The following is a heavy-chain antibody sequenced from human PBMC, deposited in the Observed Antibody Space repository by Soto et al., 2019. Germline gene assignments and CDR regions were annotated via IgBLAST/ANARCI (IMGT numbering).Heavy chain of an antibody. Sequence: QVQLQESGPGLVKPSETLSLTCTVSGGSISSYYWSWIRQPPGKGLEWIGYIYYSGSTNYNPSLKSRVTISVDTSKNQFSRKLSSVTAADTAVYYCAREGYSSSWALDYWGQGTLVTVSS. CDR2: IYYSGST. D-gene: IGHD6-13*01. CDR3: AREGYSSSWALDY. J-gene: IGHJ4*02. CDR1: GGSISSYY. V-gene: IGHV4-59*01.